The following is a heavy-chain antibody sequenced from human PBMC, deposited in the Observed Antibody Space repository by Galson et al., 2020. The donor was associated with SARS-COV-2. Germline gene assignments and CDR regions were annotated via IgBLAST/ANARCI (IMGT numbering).Heavy chain of an antibody. CDR1: GFTFSSYG. J-gene: IGHJ4*02. CDR3: AKDYGDHGAIDY. D-gene: IGHD4-17*01. V-gene: IGHV3-30*18. CDR2: ISYDGSNK. Sequence: QLGESLKISCAASGFTFSSYGMHWVRQAPGKGLEWVAVISYDGSNKYYADSVKGRFTISRDNSKNTLYLQINSLRAEDTAVYYCAKDYGDHGAIDYWGQGTLVTVSS.